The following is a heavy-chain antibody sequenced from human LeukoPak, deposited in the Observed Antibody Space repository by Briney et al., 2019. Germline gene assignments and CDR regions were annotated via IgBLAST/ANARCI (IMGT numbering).Heavy chain of an antibody. CDR2: ICSSSSTI. D-gene: IGHD3-10*01. V-gene: IGHV3-48*04. CDR3: ARSMGRGIEDAFDI. J-gene: IGHJ3*02. Sequence: GGSLRLSCAASGFTFSSYSMNWVRQAPGKGLEWVSYICSSSSTIYYADSVKGRFTISRDNAKNSLYLQMNSLRAEDTAVYYCARSMGRGIEDAFDIWGQGTMVTVSS. CDR1: GFTFSSYS.